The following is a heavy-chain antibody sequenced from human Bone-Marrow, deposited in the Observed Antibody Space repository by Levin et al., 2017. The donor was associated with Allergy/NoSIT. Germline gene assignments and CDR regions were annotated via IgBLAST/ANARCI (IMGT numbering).Heavy chain of an antibody. CDR1: GFSFNDYG. D-gene: IGHD3-3*01. V-gene: IGHV3-33*01. CDR3: ARDGGYLQWLFYFDY. J-gene: IGHJ4*01. CDR2: MWNDGNNK. Sequence: SCEASGFSFNDYGMHWVRQAPGKGLEWVAVMWNDGNNKDYAESVKGRFTISRDTSKNTLHLQMNSLSAEDTALYYCARDGGYLQWLFYFDYWGHGTQVTVSS.